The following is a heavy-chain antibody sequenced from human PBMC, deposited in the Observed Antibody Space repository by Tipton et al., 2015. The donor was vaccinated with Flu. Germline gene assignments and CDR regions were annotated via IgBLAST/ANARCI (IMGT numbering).Heavy chain of an antibody. CDR1: DDSFSSGAYH. J-gene: IGHJ5*02. CDR3: ARRDYSNYVSEPKNWFDP. Sequence: TLSLTCTVSDDSFSSGAYHWSWIRQHPGKGLEWIGNICQSGSTYDNPSLKSRVTISVDRSKNQFSLKLSSVTAADTAVYYCARRDYSNYVSEPKNWFDPWGQGTLVTVSS. V-gene: IGHV4-39*07. D-gene: IGHD4-11*01. CDR2: ICQSGST.